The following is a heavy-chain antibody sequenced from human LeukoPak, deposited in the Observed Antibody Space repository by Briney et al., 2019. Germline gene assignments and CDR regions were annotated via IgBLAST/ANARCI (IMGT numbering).Heavy chain of an antibody. D-gene: IGHD6-6*01. V-gene: IGHV3-20*04. CDR3: ARGGGGSSANYYFYYMDV. J-gene: IGHJ6*03. CDR1: GFIFNDYG. CDR2: INWNGGGT. Sequence: GGSLRLSCAASGFIFNDYGMSWVRQAPGKGLEWVSGINWNGGGTGYADSVKGRFTISRDNAKNSLYLQMNSLRAEDTALYYCARGGGGSSANYYFYYMDVWGEGTTVTVSS.